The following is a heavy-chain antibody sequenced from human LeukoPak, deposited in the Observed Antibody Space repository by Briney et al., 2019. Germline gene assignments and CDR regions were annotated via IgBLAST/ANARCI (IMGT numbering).Heavy chain of an antibody. CDR3: TTILSITMVRGVADY. D-gene: IGHD3-10*01. CDR1: GFTFSGSA. Sequence: QPGGSLRLSCAASGFTFSGSAMHWVRQASGKGLEWVGRIRSKANSYATAYAASVKGRLTISRDDSKNTAYLQMNSLKTEDTAVYYCTTILSITMVRGVADYWGQGTLVTVSS. CDR2: IRSKANSYAT. V-gene: IGHV3-73*01. J-gene: IGHJ4*02.